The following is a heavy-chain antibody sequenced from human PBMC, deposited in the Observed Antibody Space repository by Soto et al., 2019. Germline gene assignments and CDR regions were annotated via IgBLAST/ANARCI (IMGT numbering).Heavy chain of an antibody. CDR3: ARVVGGRFY. V-gene: IGHV3-48*01. J-gene: IGHJ4*02. Sequence: EVQLVESGGGLAQPGGSLRLSCAASGFTFSTHSMNWVRQAPGEGLEWVSYISSGSETIYYADSVKGRFTLSRDNAKTSLYLQMNSLRVEDTAVYYCARVVGGRFYWGQGTLVTVSS. D-gene: IGHD2-21*01. CDR1: GFTFSTHS. CDR2: ISSGSETI.